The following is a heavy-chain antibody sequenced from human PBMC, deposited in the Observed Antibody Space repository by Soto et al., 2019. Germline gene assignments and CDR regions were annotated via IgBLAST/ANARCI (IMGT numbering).Heavy chain of an antibody. V-gene: IGHV3-23*01. CDR3: ATLDDSSGYRAEYFQH. CDR2: ISGSGGST. J-gene: IGHJ1*01. D-gene: IGHD3-22*01. CDR1: GFTFSSYA. Sequence: GGSLRLSCAASGFTFSSYAMSWVRQAPGKGLEWVSAISGSGGSTYYADSVKGRFTISRDNSKNTLYLQMNSLRAEDTAVYYCATLDDSSGYRAEYFQHWGQGTLVTSPQ.